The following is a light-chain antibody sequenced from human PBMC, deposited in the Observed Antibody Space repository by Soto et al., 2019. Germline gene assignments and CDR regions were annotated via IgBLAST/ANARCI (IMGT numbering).Light chain of an antibody. J-gene: IGLJ3*02. CDR3: QLWNSSSDQGV. Sequence: SYELTQPPSVSWAPEKTATITCGGDNIGINAVHWYQQKPGQAPLLVVYYDSDRPSRIPERFSGSTSGNTATLTISRVEAGDEADYYCQLWNSSSDQGVFGGGTKLTVL. V-gene: IGLV3-21*04. CDR2: YDS. CDR1: NIGINA.